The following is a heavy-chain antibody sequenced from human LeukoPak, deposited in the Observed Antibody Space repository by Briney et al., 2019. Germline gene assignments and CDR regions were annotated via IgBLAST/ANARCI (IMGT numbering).Heavy chain of an antibody. CDR1: GFTFSSYA. CDR3: AKELRDSSGYYYFDY. CDR2: ISGSGGST. V-gene: IGHV3-23*01. D-gene: IGHD3-22*01. Sequence: GSLRLSCAASGFTFSSYAMSWVRQAPGKGLEWVSAISGSGGSTYYADSVKGRFTISRDNSKNTLYLQMNSLRAEDTAVYYCAKELRDSSGYYYFDYWAREPWSPSPQ. J-gene: IGHJ4*02.